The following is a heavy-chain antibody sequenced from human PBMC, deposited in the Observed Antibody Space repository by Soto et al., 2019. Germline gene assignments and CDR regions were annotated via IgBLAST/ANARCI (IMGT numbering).Heavy chain of an antibody. CDR1: GGTFSSYA. J-gene: IGHJ6*02. CDR2: IIPIFGTA. CDR3: ARVGCSGSSCPKNYYYGMDV. D-gene: IGHD2-15*01. Sequence: QVQLVQSGAEVKKPGSSVKVSCKASGGTFSSYAISWVRQAPGQGLEWMGGIIPIFGTANYAQRFQGRVTITADESTSTDYMELSSLRSEDTAVYYCARVGCSGSSCPKNYYYGMDVWGQGTTVTVSS. V-gene: IGHV1-69*12.